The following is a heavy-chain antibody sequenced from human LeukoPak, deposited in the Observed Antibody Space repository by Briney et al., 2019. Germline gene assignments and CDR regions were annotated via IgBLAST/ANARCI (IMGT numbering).Heavy chain of an antibody. J-gene: IGHJ4*02. D-gene: IGHD3-10*01. CDR3: ARDYGSGSYRFDY. CDR1: GYTFTSYG. Sequence: GASVTVSCTASGYTFTSYGIIWVRQAPGQGLEWMGWISAYSGNTNYAQNLQGRVTMTTDTSTSTAYMEVRSLRSDDTAVYYCARDYGSGSYRFDYWGQGTLVTVAS. V-gene: IGHV1-18*01. CDR2: ISAYSGNT.